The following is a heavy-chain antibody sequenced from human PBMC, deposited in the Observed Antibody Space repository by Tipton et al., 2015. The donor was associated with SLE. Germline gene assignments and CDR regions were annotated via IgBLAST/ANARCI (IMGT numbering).Heavy chain of an antibody. Sequence: TLSLTCAVYGGSFSGNYWSWIRQPPGKGLEWIGEINHSGSTNYNPSLKSRVTISVDTSKNQFSLKLSSVTAADTAVYYCARGIKTTVKGNAFDIWGQGTMVTVSS. CDR2: INHSGST. V-gene: IGHV4-34*01. D-gene: IGHD4-11*01. CDR3: ARGIKTTVKGNAFDI. J-gene: IGHJ3*02. CDR1: GGSFSGNY.